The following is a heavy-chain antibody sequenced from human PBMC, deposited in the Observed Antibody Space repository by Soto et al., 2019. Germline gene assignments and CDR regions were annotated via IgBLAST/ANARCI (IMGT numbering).Heavy chain of an antibody. J-gene: IGHJ5*02. D-gene: IGHD6-19*01. CDR1: GGTFSSYT. Sequence: SVKVSCKASGGTFSSYTISWVRQAPGQGLEWMGRIIPILGIANYAQKFQGRVTITADKSTSTAYMELSSLRSEDTAVYYCARDQGSSGWYVKDPWGQGTLVTVSS. CDR3: ARDQGSSGWYVKDP. CDR2: IIPILGIA. V-gene: IGHV1-69*04.